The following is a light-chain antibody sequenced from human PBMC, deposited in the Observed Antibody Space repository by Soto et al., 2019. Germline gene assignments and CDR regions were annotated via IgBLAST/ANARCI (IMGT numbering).Light chain of an antibody. V-gene: IGKV1-5*03. CDR2: KAS. CDR1: QSINIW. CDR3: QQYYSFPLT. Sequence: DIQMTQSPSTLSASVGDRVTITCRASQSINIWLAWYQQKPGKAPKSLSSKASNLESGVPSKFSGSGSGTEFTLTISSLQPDDFASYYCQQYYSFPLTFGGGTKVEIK. J-gene: IGKJ4*01.